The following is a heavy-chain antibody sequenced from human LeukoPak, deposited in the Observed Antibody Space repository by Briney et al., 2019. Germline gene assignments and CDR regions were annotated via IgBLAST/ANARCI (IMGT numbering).Heavy chain of an antibody. CDR2: INHSGST. CDR1: GGSFSGYY. D-gene: IGHD6-13*01. J-gene: IGHJ5*02. Sequence: PSETLSLTCAVYGGSFSGYYWSWIRQPPGKGLEWIGEINHSGSTNYNPSLKSRVTISVDTSKNQFSLKLSSVTAADTAVYYCARGHTLDSSSWCEVGDTGGNWFDPWGQGTLVTVSS. V-gene: IGHV4-34*01. CDR3: ARGHTLDSSSWCEVGDTGGNWFDP.